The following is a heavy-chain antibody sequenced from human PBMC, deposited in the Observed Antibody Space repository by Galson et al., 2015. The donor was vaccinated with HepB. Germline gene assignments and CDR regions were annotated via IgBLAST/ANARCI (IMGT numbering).Heavy chain of an antibody. Sequence: SLRLSCAASGFTFSSYAMSWVRQAPGKGLEWVSGISWNSGSIGYADSVKGRFTISRDNAKNSLYLQMNSLRAEDTALYYCAKSRGGSWVDAFDIWGQGTMVTVSS. CDR3: AKSRGGSWVDAFDI. CDR1: GFTFSSYA. V-gene: IGHV3-9*01. CDR2: ISWNSGSI. D-gene: IGHD1-26*01. J-gene: IGHJ3*02.